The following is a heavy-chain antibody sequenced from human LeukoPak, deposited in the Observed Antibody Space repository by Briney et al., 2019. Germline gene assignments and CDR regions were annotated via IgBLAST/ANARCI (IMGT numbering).Heavy chain of an antibody. CDR1: GFTFSSYS. Sequence: GGSLRLSCAASGFTFSSYSMNWVRQAPGKGLEWVSSISSSSSYIYYADSVKGRFTISRDNAKNSLYLQMNSLRAEDTAVYYCARGDYGDYVWFWQGDYYGMDVWGQGTTVTVSS. CDR2: ISSSSSYI. D-gene: IGHD4-17*01. V-gene: IGHV3-21*01. J-gene: IGHJ6*02. CDR3: ARGDYGDYVWFWQGDYYGMDV.